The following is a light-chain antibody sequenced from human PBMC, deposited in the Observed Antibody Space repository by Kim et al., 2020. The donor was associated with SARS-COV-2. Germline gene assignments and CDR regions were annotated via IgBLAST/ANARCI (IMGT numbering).Light chain of an antibody. J-gene: IGLJ1*01. CDR3: AAWDDSLNGYV. V-gene: IGLV1-44*01. Sequence: GRRVPLSCSGSSSNYGGNSVTWYQTVPGTAPKLLIYRNSQRPSGVSDRFSGSKSGTSASLAISGLQSEDEADYYCAAWDDSLNGYVFASGTKVTVL. CDR2: RNS. CDR1: SSNYGGNS.